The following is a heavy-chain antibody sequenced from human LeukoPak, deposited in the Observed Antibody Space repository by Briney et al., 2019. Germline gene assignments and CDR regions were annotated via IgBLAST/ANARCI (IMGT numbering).Heavy chain of an antibody. V-gene: IGHV3-7*01. J-gene: IGHJ4*02. D-gene: IGHD3-22*01. CDR2: IKQDGSEK. CDR3: ARGGLPPSDYYDSSGYSGGTDFDY. CDR1: GFTFSSYW. Sequence: GGSLRLSCAASGFTFSSYWMSWVRQAPGKGLEWVANIKQDGSEKYYVDSVKGRFTISRDNAKNSLYLQMNSLRAEDTAVYYCARGGLPPSDYYDSSGYSGGTDFDYWGQGTLVTVSS.